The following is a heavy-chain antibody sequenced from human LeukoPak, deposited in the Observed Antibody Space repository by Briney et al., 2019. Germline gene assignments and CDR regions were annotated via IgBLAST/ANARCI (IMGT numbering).Heavy chain of an antibody. Sequence: SETLSLTCTVSGGSISGYYWSWIRQPAGKGLEWIGRIYTSGSTNYNPSLKSRVTMSVDTSKNQFSLKLSSVTAADTAVYYCATTYCSGGSCYQHDAFDIWGQGTMVTVSS. CDR1: GGSISGYY. D-gene: IGHD2-15*01. CDR3: ATTYCSGGSCYQHDAFDI. V-gene: IGHV4-4*07. J-gene: IGHJ3*02. CDR2: IYTSGST.